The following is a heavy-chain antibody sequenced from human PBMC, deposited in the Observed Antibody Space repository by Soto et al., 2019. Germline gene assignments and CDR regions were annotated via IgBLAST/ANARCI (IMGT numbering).Heavy chain of an antibody. Sequence: GSLRLSCSASGFTFSSCAMSWVRQAPGTGLEWVSSITSGGSTYYADSVKGRFTISRDNSKNTLYLQMNSLRGDDTAVYHCATTYNWNYVRIFDYWGQGTLVTVSS. CDR2: ITSGGST. V-gene: IGHV3-23*01. D-gene: IGHD1-7*01. CDR3: ATTYNWNYVRIFDY. J-gene: IGHJ4*02. CDR1: GFTFSSCA.